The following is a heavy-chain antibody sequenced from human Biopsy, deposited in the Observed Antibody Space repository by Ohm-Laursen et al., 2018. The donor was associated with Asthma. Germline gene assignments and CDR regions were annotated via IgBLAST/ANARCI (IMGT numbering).Heavy chain of an antibody. J-gene: IGHJ6*02. D-gene: IGHD5-12*01. CDR1: VDSFSNYA. CDR2: LIPVLGTA. CDR3: LTGYSGCDRIVYYYSGMEV. Sequence: SSVKVSCKASVDSFSNYAISCVRQAPRQGLEWMGGLIPVLGTADYAQMFEGRVTITADESTSTAYMELSRLRSEDTAVYYCLTGYSGCDRIVYYYSGMEVWGQGTTVTVSS. V-gene: IGHV1-69*01.